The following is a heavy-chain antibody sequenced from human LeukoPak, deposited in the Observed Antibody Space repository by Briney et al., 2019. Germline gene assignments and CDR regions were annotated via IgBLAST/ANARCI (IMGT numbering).Heavy chain of an antibody. CDR3: ARKDRGIDY. Sequence: GASVKVSCKASGYTITNNYMHWVRQAPGQGLEWMGGIIPIFGTANYAQKFQGRVTITADKSTSTAYMELSSLRSEDTAVYYCARKDRGIDYWGQGTLVTVSS. CDR1: GYTITNNY. J-gene: IGHJ4*02. V-gene: IGHV1-69*06. CDR2: IIPIFGTA.